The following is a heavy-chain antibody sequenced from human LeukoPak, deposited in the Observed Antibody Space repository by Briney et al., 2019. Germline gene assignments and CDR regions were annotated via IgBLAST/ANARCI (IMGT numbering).Heavy chain of an antibody. V-gene: IGHV1-46*01. CDR2: INPSGGST. J-gene: IGHJ4*02. CDR1: GYTFTSYY. D-gene: IGHD5-18*01. Sequence: ASVKVSCKASGYTFTSYYMHWVRQAPGQGLEWMGIINPSGGSTSYAQKFQGRVTMTRDTSTSTVYMELSSLRSEDTAVYYCARDAGDTARVKNFFDYWGQGTLVPVSS. CDR3: ARDAGDTARVKNFFDY.